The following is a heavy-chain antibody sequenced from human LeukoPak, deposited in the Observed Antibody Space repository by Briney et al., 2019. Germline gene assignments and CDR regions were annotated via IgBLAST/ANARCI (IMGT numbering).Heavy chain of an antibody. CDR1: GGSISSYY. J-gene: IGHJ4*02. CDR3: ARLNLDTAMAHYANYFDY. V-gene: IGHV4-59*08. CDR2: IYYSGST. D-gene: IGHD5-18*01. Sequence: PSETLSLTCTVSGGSISSYYWSWIRQPPGKGLEWIGYIYYSGSTNYNPSLKSRVTISVDTSKNQFSLKLSSVTAADTAVYYCARLNLDTAMAHYANYFDYWGQGTLVTVSS.